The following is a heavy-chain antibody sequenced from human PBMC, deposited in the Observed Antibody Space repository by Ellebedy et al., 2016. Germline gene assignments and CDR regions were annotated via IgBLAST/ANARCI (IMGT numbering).Heavy chain of an antibody. Sequence: ASVKVSCXASGYTFTSYGISWVRQAPGQGLEWMGWISAYNGNTNYAQRLQGRLTMTTDTSTNTAYMELRSLRSDDTAVYYCARGPNYGGTSDYWGQGTLVTVSS. D-gene: IGHD4-23*01. J-gene: IGHJ4*02. CDR2: ISAYNGNT. CDR1: GYTFTSYG. V-gene: IGHV1-18*04. CDR3: ARGPNYGGTSDY.